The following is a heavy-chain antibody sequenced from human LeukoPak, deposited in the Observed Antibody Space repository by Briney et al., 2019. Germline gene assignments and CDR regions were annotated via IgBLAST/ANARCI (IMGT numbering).Heavy chain of an antibody. J-gene: IGHJ4*02. Sequence: GGSLRLSCAASGFTFSNYAMSWVRPAPGKGLELVSAISGSGGSTYYADSVKGRFTISRDNSKNTLYLQMSSLRADDTAVYYCARSKTVGATSFDYWGQGTLVTVSS. CDR1: GFTFSNYA. CDR3: ARSKTVGATSFDY. V-gene: IGHV3-23*01. CDR2: ISGSGGST. D-gene: IGHD1-26*01.